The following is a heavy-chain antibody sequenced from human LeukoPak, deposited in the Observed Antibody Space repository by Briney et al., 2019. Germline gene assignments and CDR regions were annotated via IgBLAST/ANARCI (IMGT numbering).Heavy chain of an antibody. V-gene: IGHV5-51*01. CDR2: IYPDDSDT. Sequence: GESLKISCKGSGYRFNAYWIAWVRQMPGKGLEWMGIIYPDDSDTRYSPSFQGQVTISADKSVRTAYLQWSSLKASDTAMYYCARPNITSYYDSRGYDAFDIGGQGTRVTVSS. CDR1: GYRFNAYW. J-gene: IGHJ3*02. CDR3: ARPNITSYYDSRGYDAFDI. D-gene: IGHD3-22*01.